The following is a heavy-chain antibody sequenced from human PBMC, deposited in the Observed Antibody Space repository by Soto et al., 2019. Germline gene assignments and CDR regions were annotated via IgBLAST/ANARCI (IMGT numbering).Heavy chain of an antibody. V-gene: IGHV1-18*01. CDR2: ISGYNGNT. CDR3: AREAAAERNYYGLDV. J-gene: IGHJ6*02. CDR1: GYIFSRYG. D-gene: IGHD6-13*01. Sequence: QVQLVQSGPEVRKPGASVKVSCKASGYIFSRYGISWVRQAPGQGLEWMGWISGYNGNTKFGERVQGRVNVTTDTSTSTAYMELRSLRSDDTAVYYGAREAAAERNYYGLDVWGQGTTVIVSS.